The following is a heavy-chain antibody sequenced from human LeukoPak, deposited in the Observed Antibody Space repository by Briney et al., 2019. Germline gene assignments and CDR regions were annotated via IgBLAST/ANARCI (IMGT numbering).Heavy chain of an antibody. CDR3: ARLGYSYDDYFDY. J-gene: IGHJ4*02. D-gene: IGHD5-18*01. CDR1: GYSFTSYW. CDR2: IYPGDSDT. Sequence: GESLKISCKGSGYSFTSYWIVWVRQMPGKGLEWMGIIYPGDSDTRYSPSFQGQVTISADKSISTAYPQWSSLKASDTAMYYCARLGYSYDDYFDYWGQGTLVTVSS. V-gene: IGHV5-51*01.